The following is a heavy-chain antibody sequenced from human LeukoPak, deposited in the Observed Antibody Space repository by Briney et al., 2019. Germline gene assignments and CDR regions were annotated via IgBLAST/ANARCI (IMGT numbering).Heavy chain of an antibody. CDR2: IYHSGST. D-gene: IGHD6-6*01. Sequence: SQTLSLTCTVSGGSISSGGYYWSWIRQPPGKGLEWIGYIYHSGSTYYNPSLKSRVTISVDRSKNQFSLKLSSVTAADTAVYYCARVCTYIAARPAEIDYWGQGTLVTVSS. CDR3: ARVCTYIAARPAEIDY. V-gene: IGHV4-30-2*01. CDR1: GGSISSGGYY. J-gene: IGHJ4*02.